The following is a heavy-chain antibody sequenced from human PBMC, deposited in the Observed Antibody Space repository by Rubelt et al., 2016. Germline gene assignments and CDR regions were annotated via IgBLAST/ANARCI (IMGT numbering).Heavy chain of an antibody. CDR3: ARDRTWLVPGLDAFDI. J-gene: IGHJ3*02. CDR1: GYTFTSYG. Sequence: QVQLVQSGAEVKKPGASVKVSCKASGYTFTSYGISWVRQAPGQGLEWMGWISAYNGNTNYAQKLQGRGTMTTDTSTRTAYMELRSLRSDDTAVYYCARDRTWLVPGLDAFDIWGQGTMVTVSS. CDR2: ISAYNGNT. D-gene: IGHD6-19*01. V-gene: IGHV1-18*01.